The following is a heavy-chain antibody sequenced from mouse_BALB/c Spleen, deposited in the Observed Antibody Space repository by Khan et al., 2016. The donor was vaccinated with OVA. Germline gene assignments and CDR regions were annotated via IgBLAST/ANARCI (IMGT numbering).Heavy chain of an antibody. Sequence: QIQLVQSGPELKKPGETVKISCKASGYTFTNYGMNWVKQAPGKGLKWMGWINTYTGEPTYADDFKGRFAFSLETSANTAYLQINNLKNEDTAPYFCARSASYWFFDVWGAGTTVTVSS. CDR1: GYTFTNYG. CDR2: INTYTGEP. J-gene: IGHJ1*01. CDR3: ARSASYWFFDV. V-gene: IGHV9-3-1*01. D-gene: IGHD6-1*01.